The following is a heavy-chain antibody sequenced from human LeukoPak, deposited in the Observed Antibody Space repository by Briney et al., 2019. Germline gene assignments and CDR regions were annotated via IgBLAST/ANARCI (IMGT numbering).Heavy chain of an antibody. D-gene: IGHD2-2*02. J-gene: IGHJ4*02. CDR2: ISYDGTNK. V-gene: IGHV3-30*03. CDR1: GFTFSSYG. Sequence: GGSLRLSCAASGFTFSSYGMHWVRQAPGKGLEWVAVISYDGTNKYYAESVKGRFTISRDNSKNTLYLQMNSLRAEDTAVYYCARRYCSSTTCYTAFDYWGQGTLVTVSS. CDR3: ARRYCSSTTCYTAFDY.